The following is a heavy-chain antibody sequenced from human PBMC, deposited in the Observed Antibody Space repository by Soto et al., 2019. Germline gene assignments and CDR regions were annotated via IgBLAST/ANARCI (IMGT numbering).Heavy chain of an antibody. CDR2: INSDGSST. Sequence: EVPLMESGGGLVQPGGSLRLSCAASGFTFSSYWMHWVRQAPGKGLVWVSRINSDGSSTTYADSVKGRFTISRDTAKNTLYLQMNSLRAEDTAVYYCVRGEGGWETYWGQGTLVTVSS. CDR3: VRGEGGWETY. J-gene: IGHJ4*02. V-gene: IGHV3-74*01. D-gene: IGHD6-19*01. CDR1: GFTFSSYW.